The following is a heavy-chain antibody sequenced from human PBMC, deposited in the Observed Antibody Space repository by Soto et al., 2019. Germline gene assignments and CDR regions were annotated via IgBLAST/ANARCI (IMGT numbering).Heavy chain of an antibody. CDR2: IWYDGSNK. CDR3: ARGGAYSYAPAPPSGAMDV. Sequence: QVQLVESGGGVVQPGRSLRLSCAASGFTFSSYGMHWVRQAPGKGLEWVAVIWYDGSNKYYADSVKGRFTISRDNSKNTLYLQMNSLRAEDTAVYYCARGGAYSYAPAPPSGAMDVWGQGTTVTVSS. J-gene: IGHJ6*02. CDR1: GFTFSSYG. V-gene: IGHV3-33*01. D-gene: IGHD5-18*01.